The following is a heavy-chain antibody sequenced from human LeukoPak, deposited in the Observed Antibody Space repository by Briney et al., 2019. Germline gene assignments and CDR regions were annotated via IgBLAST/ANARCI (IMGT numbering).Heavy chain of an antibody. J-gene: IGHJ6*03. CDR1: GYTFTSYV. D-gene: IGHD3/OR15-3a*01. CDR3: ARVRDWGSERSYMDV. V-gene: IGHV1-18*01. CDR2: ISSYNGNT. Sequence: ASVRVSFKASGYTFTSYVLRGVRPAPGKGLEGMGWISSYNGNTNYAQKLQGRVTMTTDTSTSTAYMELRSLRSDDTAVYYCARVRDWGSERSYMDVWGKGTTVTVSS.